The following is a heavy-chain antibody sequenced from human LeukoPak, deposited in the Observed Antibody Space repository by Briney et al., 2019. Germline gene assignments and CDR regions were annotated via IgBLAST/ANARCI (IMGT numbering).Heavy chain of an antibody. D-gene: IGHD6-13*01. CDR3: ARDRGQQLNFDY. Sequence: GGSLRLSCAASGFTFSSYAMHWVRQAPGKGLEWVAVISYDGSNKYYADSVKGRFTISRDNSKHTLYLQMNSLRAEDTAVYYCARDRGQQLNFDYWGQGTLVTVSS. CDR2: ISYDGSNK. J-gene: IGHJ4*02. CDR1: GFTFSSYA. V-gene: IGHV3-30*04.